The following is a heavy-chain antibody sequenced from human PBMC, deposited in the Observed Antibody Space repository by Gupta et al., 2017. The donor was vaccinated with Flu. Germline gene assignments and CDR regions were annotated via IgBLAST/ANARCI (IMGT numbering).Heavy chain of an antibody. Sequence: EVQLVQSGAEVKKPGATVKISCKVSGYTFTDYYMHWVQQAPGQGLEWMGLVDPEDGETIYAEKFQGRVTITADTSTDTAYMELSSLRSEDTAVYYGATDGGPRDYGDYSTPTKTNYYYYGMDVWGQGTTVTVYS. V-gene: IGHV1-69-2*01. CDR2: VDPEDGET. CDR3: ATDGGPRDYGDYSTPTKTNYYYYGMDV. D-gene: IGHD4-17*01. CDR1: GYTFTDYY. J-gene: IGHJ6*02.